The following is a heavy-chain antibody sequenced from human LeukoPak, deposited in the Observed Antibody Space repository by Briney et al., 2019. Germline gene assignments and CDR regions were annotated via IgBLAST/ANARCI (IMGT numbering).Heavy chain of an antibody. CDR1: GFTFSNYA. D-gene: IGHD6-19*01. CDR2: ISGSGGST. Sequence: GGSLRLSCAASGFTFSNYAMSWVRQAPGKGLEWVSAISGSGGSTYYADSVKGRFTVSRDNSKNTLYLQMNSLRAEDTAVYYCAKMSGWYQADYWGQGTLVTVSS. V-gene: IGHV3-23*01. CDR3: AKMSGWYQADY. J-gene: IGHJ4*02.